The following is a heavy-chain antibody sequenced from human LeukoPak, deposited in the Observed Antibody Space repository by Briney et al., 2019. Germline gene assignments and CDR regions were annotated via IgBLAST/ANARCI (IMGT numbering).Heavy chain of an antibody. CDR3: ARDKYYYDSSGALTE. D-gene: IGHD3-22*01. J-gene: IGHJ4*02. V-gene: IGHV3-74*01. CDR1: GFTFSNYW. Sequence: GGSLRHSCAASGFTFSNYWMHWVRQAPGKGLVWVSRIHSDGSSTSYADSVKGRFSISRDNAKQTLYLQMNSLRAEDTAVYYCARDKYYYDSSGALTEWGQGTLVTVSS. CDR2: IHSDGSST.